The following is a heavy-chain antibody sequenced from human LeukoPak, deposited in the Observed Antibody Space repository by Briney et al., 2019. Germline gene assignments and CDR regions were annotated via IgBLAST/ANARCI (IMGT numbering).Heavy chain of an antibody. CDR3: ARDDVVGATKADY. D-gene: IGHD1-26*01. Sequence: GGSLRLSCAASGFTFSSYEMNWVRKAPGKGLVWVSYISSSGSTIYYADSVKGRFTISRDNAKNSLYLQMNSLKAEDTAVYYCARDDVVGATKADYWGQGTLVTVSS. J-gene: IGHJ4*02. CDR2: ISSSGSTI. CDR1: GFTFSSYE. V-gene: IGHV3-48*03.